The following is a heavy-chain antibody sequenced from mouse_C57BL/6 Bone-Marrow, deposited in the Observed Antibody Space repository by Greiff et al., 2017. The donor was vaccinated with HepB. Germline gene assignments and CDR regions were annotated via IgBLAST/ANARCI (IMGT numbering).Heavy chain of an antibody. CDR1: GISITTGNYR. J-gene: IGHJ1*03. D-gene: IGHD1-1*01. V-gene: IGHV3-5*01. CDR2: IYYSGTI. CDR3: ARDDGSSVYWYFDV. Sequence: VQLQESGPGLVKPSQTVFLTCTVTGISITTGNYRWSWIRQFPGNKLEWIGYIYYSGTITYNPSLTSRTTITRDTPKNQFFLEMNSLTAEDTATYYCARDDGSSVYWYFDVWGTGTTVTVSS.